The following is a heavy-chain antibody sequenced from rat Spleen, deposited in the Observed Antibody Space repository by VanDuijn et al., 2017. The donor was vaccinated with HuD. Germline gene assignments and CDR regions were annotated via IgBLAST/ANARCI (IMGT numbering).Heavy chain of an antibody. CDR1: GFSLTSYN. CDR2: IWSGGST. Sequence: QVQLKESGPGLVQPSQTLSLTCTVSGFSLTSYNVHWVRQPPGKGLEWIGAIWSGGSTDYNSALKSRLSISRDTSKSQIFLEMNSLQTEDTAIYFCARVHYYSASSYFDYWGQGVMVTVSS. J-gene: IGHJ2*01. D-gene: IGHD1-1*01. CDR3: ARVHYYSASSYFDY. V-gene: IGHV2-15*01.